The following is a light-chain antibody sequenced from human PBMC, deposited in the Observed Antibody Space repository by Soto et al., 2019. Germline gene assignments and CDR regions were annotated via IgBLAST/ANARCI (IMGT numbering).Light chain of an antibody. J-gene: IGKJ1*01. CDR3: QQYNNWPRT. CDR2: GAS. CDR1: QSLTNN. V-gene: IGKV3-15*01. Sequence: ESVMTQSAGTLSLSQGERATLSCRASQSLTNNYFAWYQQKPGRALRLLIDGASTRATGIPARFSGSGSGTEFTLTINSLQSEDFAVYYCQQYNNWPRTFGQGTKVDIK.